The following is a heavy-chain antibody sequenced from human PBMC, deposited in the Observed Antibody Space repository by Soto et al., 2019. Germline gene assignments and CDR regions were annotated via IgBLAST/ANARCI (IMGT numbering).Heavy chain of an antibody. Sequence: QVQLQESGPGLVKPSQTLSLTCTVSGGSISSGGYYWSWIRQHPGKGLEWIGYIYYSGSTYYNPSLKSRVNISVDTSKNQFALKLSSVTAADTAVYYCARDKSGRYIGYMDVWGKGTTVTVSS. J-gene: IGHJ6*03. CDR3: ARDKSGRYIGYMDV. D-gene: IGHD3-10*01. V-gene: IGHV4-31*03. CDR1: GGSISSGGYY. CDR2: IYYSGST.